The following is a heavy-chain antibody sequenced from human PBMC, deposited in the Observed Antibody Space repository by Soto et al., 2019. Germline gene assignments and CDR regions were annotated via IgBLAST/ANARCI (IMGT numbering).Heavy chain of an antibody. D-gene: IGHD1-1*01. J-gene: IGHJ3*02. Sequence: WGSLRLSFAASGFTFSSYSMNWVRQAPGKGLEWVSYISSSSSTIYYAYSVKGRFTISRDNAKNSLYLQMNSLIDEDTAVYYCARDTTIDAFHXWGQGTMVTVS. CDR3: ARDTTIDAFHX. V-gene: IGHV3-48*02. CDR2: ISSSSSTI. CDR1: GFTFSSYS.